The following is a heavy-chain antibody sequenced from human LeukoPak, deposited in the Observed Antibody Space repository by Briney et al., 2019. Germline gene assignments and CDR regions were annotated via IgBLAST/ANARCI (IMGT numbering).Heavy chain of an antibody. Sequence: GGSLRLSCAASGFTFSSYSMNWVRQAPGKGLEWVSSISSSSSYIYYADSVKGRFTISRDNAKNSLYLRMNSLRAEDTAVYYCARAAVSYDFWSGYYEGYYYYMDVWGKGTTVTVSS. V-gene: IGHV3-21*01. CDR2: ISSSSSYI. CDR1: GFTFSSYS. J-gene: IGHJ6*03. CDR3: ARAAVSYDFWSGYYEGYYYYMDV. D-gene: IGHD3-3*01.